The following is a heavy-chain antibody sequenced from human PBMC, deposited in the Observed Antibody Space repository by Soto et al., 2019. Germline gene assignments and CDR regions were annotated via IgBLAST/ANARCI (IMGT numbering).Heavy chain of an antibody. CDR3: ARDRPSIEVEYYFDY. D-gene: IGHD2-2*01. J-gene: IGHJ4*02. CDR2: IWYDGSNK. CDR1: GFTFSSYG. Sequence: QVQLEESGGGVVQPGRSLRLSCAASGFTFSSYGMHWVRQAPGKGLEWVAVIWYDGSNKYYADSVKGRFTISRDNSKNTLYLQMNSLRAEDTAVYYCARDRPSIEVEYYFDYWGQGTLVTVSS. V-gene: IGHV3-33*01.